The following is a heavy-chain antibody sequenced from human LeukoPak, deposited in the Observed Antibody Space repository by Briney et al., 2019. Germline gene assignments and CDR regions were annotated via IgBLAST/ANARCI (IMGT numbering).Heavy chain of an antibody. CDR2: ISYDGSNK. CDR1: GFTFSSYV. Sequence: GGSLRLSCAASGFTFSSYVMHWVRQAPGKGLEWVAVISYDGSNKYYADSVKGRFTISRDNSKNTLYLQMNSLRAEDTAVYYCARGSSSWSNWFDPWGQGTLVTVSS. J-gene: IGHJ5*02. CDR3: ARGSSSWSNWFDP. D-gene: IGHD6-13*01. V-gene: IGHV3-30*04.